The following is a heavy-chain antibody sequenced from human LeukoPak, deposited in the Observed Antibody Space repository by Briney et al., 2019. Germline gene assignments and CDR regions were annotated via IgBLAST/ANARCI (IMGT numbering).Heavy chain of an antibody. J-gene: IGHJ4*02. CDR1: GGSISSY. Sequence: PSETLSLTCTVSGGSISSYWSWIRQPAGKGLEWIGRIYTSGSTNYNPSLKSRVTISVDTSKNQFSLRLSSVTAADTAVYYCARVGYSGYDNRGSFDYWGQGTLVTVSS. V-gene: IGHV4-4*07. D-gene: IGHD5-12*01. CDR2: IYTSGST. CDR3: ARVGYSGYDNRGSFDY.